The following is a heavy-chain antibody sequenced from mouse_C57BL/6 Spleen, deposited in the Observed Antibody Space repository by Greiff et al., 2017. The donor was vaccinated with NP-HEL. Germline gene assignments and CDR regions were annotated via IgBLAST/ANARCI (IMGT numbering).Heavy chain of an antibody. V-gene: IGHV1-52*01. Sequence: QVQLQQPGAELVRPGSSVKLSCKASGYTFTSYWMHWVKQRPIQGLEWIGNIDPSDSETHYNQKFKDKATLTVDKSSSTAYMQLSSLTSEDSAVYYCARQDSSGYAMDYWGQGTSVTVSS. J-gene: IGHJ4*01. D-gene: IGHD3-2*02. CDR3: ARQDSSGYAMDY. CDR2: IDPSDSET. CDR1: GYTFTSYW.